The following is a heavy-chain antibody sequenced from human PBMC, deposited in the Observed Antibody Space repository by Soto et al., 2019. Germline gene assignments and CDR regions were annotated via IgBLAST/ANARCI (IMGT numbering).Heavy chain of an antibody. V-gene: IGHV3-53*01. CDR3: ARSTGSTIATRQVDY. J-gene: IGHJ4*02. CDR2: IYSGGST. D-gene: IGHD6-6*01. Sequence: PGGSLRLSCEASGFTVSSNYMNWVRQAPGKGLEWVSVIYSGGSTYYADSVKGRFTISRDTSKNTLYLQMNSLRAEDTAIYYCARSTGSTIATRQVDYWGQGTLVTVSS. CDR1: GFTVSSNY.